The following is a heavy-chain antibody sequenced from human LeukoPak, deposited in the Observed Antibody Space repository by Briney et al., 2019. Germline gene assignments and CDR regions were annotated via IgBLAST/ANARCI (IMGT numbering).Heavy chain of an antibody. CDR2: ISSSSSYI. D-gene: IGHD5-12*01. Sequence: GGSLRLSCAASGFTFSSYSMNWVRQAPGKGLEWVSSISSSSSYIYYADSVKGRFTISRDNAENSLYLQMNSLRAEDTAVYYCARGRGYSGYDSFDYWGQGTLVTVSS. CDR3: ARGRGYSGYDSFDY. V-gene: IGHV3-21*01. J-gene: IGHJ4*02. CDR1: GFTFSSYS.